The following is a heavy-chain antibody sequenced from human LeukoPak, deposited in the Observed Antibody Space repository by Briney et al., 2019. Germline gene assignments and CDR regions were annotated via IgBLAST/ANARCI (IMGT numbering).Heavy chain of an antibody. CDR3: AREYGVITGFDY. D-gene: IGHD3-22*01. Sequence: PWGSLRLSCAASGFPFSSYAMHWVRQAPGKGLEWVAVISSDGSNKYYADSVKGRFTISRDNSKNTLYLQMNSLRAEDTAVYYCAREYGVITGFDYWGQGTLVTVSS. CDR1: GFPFSSYA. V-gene: IGHV3-30-3*01. J-gene: IGHJ4*02. CDR2: ISSDGSNK.